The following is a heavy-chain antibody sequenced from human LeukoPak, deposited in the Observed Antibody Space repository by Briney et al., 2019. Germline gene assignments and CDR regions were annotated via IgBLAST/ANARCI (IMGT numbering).Heavy chain of an antibody. CDR1: GGSISSGTYY. CDR3: ASLGIAVAAPTFDY. V-gene: IGHV4-61*02. J-gene: IGHJ4*02. Sequence: SETLSLTCTVSGGSISSGTYYWSWIRQPAGKGLEWIGRVYTSGSTNYNPSLKSRVTISIDSSKNQFSLKLSSVTAADTAVYYCASLGIAVAAPTFDYWGQGTLVTVSS. CDR2: VYTSGST. D-gene: IGHD6-19*01.